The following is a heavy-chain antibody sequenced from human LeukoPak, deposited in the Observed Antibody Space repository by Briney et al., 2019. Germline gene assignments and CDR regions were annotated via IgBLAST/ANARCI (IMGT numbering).Heavy chain of an antibody. V-gene: IGHV1-46*01. Sequence: GASVKVSCKASGYTFTSYYMHWVRQAPGQGREWMGLINPSGGSTSYAQKFQGRVTMTRDMSTSTVYMELSSLRSEDTAVYYCARGGYSYGKRTKNLFFDYWGQGTLVTVSS. CDR1: GYTFTSYY. CDR2: INPSGGST. CDR3: ARGGYSYGKRTKNLFFDY. J-gene: IGHJ4*02. D-gene: IGHD5-18*01.